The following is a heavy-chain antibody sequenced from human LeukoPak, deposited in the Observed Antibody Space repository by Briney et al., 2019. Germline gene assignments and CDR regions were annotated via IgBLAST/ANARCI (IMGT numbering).Heavy chain of an antibody. J-gene: IGHJ3*02. D-gene: IGHD4-17*01. CDR1: GFTLITYS. CDR2: ISSSGTYI. Sequence: GGSLRLSCAASGFTLITYSMNWVRQAPGKGLEWVSAISSSGTYIYYADSVKGRFTISRDNAKNSLYLQMHILRAEDTAVYYCARGFVDYGDYVREVGAFDIWGQGTMVTVSS. CDR3: ARGFVDYGDYVREVGAFDI. V-gene: IGHV3-21*04.